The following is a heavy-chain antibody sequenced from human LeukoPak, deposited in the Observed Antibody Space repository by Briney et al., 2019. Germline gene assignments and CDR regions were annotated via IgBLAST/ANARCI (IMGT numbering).Heavy chain of an antibody. CDR3: ARGARDTKGAPIDY. J-gene: IGHJ4*02. D-gene: IGHD2-8*01. Sequence: GGSLRLSCSASGFSVKTNYMAWVRQAPGKGLEWVAVIYIAGSRYHTDAVQGRFSIPKDDSKNIVYLQMNSLRPDDTAIYYCARGARDTKGAPIDYWGQGSLVAISS. V-gene: IGHV3-53*05. CDR2: IYIAGSR. CDR1: GFSVKTNY.